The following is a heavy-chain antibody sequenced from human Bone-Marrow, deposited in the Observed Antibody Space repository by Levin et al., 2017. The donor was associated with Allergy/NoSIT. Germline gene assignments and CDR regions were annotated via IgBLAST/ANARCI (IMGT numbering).Heavy chain of an antibody. CDR2: IYYSGST. Sequence: LRLSCTVSGGSISSGGYYWSWIRQHPGKGLEWIGYIYYSGSTYYNPSLKSRVTISVDTSKNQFSLKLSSVTAADTAVYYCARQLVRAYFDYWGQGTLVTVSS. CDR3: ARQLVRAYFDY. J-gene: IGHJ4*02. D-gene: IGHD6-13*01. V-gene: IGHV4-31*03. CDR1: GGSISSGGYY.